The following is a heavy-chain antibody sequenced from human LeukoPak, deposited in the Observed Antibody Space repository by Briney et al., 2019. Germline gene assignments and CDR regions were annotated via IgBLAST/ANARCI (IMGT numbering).Heavy chain of an antibody. CDR3: AKILAPYCGDECYSI. CDR2: MSGSESST. Sequence: GGSLRLSCAASGFTVSGYAMSWVRQAPGKGLEWVSAMSGSESSTYYADSVKGRFAISRDNSKNTLYLLMNSLRAEDTAVYYCAKILAPYCGDECYSIWGQGTVVTVSS. J-gene: IGHJ3*02. CDR1: GFTVSGYA. V-gene: IGHV3-23*01. D-gene: IGHD2-21*01.